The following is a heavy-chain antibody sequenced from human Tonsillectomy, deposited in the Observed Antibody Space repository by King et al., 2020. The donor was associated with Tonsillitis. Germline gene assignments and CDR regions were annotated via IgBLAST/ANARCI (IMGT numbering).Heavy chain of an antibody. CDR2: ISGRCYST. J-gene: IGHJ4*02. CDR1: GFTFSSYA. CDR3: ATGGEFHFDY. Sequence: VQLVESGGGLVQPGGSLRLSCAASGFTFSSYAMSWVRQAPGKGLEWVSAISGRCYSTYYADSVKGRFTISRDNSKNTLYLQMNSLRAEDTAVYYCATGGEFHFDYWGQGTLVTVSS. V-gene: IGHV3-23*04. D-gene: IGHD3-16*01.